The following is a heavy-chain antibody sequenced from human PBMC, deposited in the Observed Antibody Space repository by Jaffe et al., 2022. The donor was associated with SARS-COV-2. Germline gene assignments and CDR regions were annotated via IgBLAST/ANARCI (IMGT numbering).Heavy chain of an antibody. CDR3: STDDYGDPS. CDR2: INGRGTFT. V-gene: IGHV3-21*01. J-gene: IGHJ5*02. Sequence: DVKLVESGGGLVKPGGSLRLSCETSGFTFSAYKMNWVRQAPGKGLQWVASINGRGTFTYYGDSVKGRFTISRDSAQSLFLQMDNLRPEDTGTYYCSTDDYGDPSWGRGTLVTVSS. D-gene: IGHD4-17*01. CDR1: GFTFSAYK.